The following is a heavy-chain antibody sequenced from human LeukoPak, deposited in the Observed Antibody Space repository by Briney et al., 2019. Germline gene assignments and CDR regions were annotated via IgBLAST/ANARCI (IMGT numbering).Heavy chain of an antibody. Sequence: GGSLRLSCAASGFTFSSYWMSWVRQAPGKGLEWVSAISGSGGSTYYADSVKGRFTISRDNSKNTLYLQMNSLRAEDTAVYYCAKDALHYYDSSGYPAAFDIWGQGTMVTVSS. D-gene: IGHD3-22*01. CDR1: GFTFSSYW. J-gene: IGHJ3*02. CDR3: AKDALHYYDSSGYPAAFDI. CDR2: ISGSGGST. V-gene: IGHV3-23*01.